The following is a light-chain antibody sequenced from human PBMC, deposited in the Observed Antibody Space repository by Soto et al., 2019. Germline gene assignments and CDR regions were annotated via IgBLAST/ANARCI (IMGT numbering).Light chain of an antibody. J-gene: IGKJ4*01. V-gene: IGKV1-33*01. CDR1: EHINNY. CDR3: QQYDSLPLT. CDR2: DAS. Sequence: DIQMTQSPPSLSASVGDRVTITCQASEHINNYLNWYQQIPGKAPKLLIYDASNLAAGAPSRFSGNGSGTAFTFAISGLQPDDVATYYCQQYDSLPLTVGGGTKVEIK.